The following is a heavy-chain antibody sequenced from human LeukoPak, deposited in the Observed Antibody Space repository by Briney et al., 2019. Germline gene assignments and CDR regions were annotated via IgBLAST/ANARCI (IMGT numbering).Heavy chain of an antibody. CDR3: ARERGYYDSSGTGGFDP. V-gene: IGHV4-59*01. CDR1: GFTFSSYS. D-gene: IGHD3-22*01. J-gene: IGHJ5*02. Sequence: GSLRLSCAASGFTFSSYSMNWVRQPPGKGLEWIGYIYYSGSTNYNPSLKSRLTISVDTSKNQFSLKLSSVTAADTAVYYCARERGYYDSSGTGGFDPWGQGTLVTVSS. CDR2: IYYSGST.